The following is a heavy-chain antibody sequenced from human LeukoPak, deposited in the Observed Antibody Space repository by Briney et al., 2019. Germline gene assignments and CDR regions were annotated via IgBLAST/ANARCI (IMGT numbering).Heavy chain of an antibody. J-gene: IGHJ6*03. CDR3: ARSRINYYMDV. Sequence: TGGSLRLSCAASGFTFSSYSMNWVRQAPGKGLEWLSYISSSDSPIYYADSTKGRFTISRDNAKNSLYLQMNSLRAEDTAVYYCARSRINYYMDVWGKGTTVTVSS. V-gene: IGHV3-48*01. CDR2: ISSSDSPI. CDR1: GFTFSSYS.